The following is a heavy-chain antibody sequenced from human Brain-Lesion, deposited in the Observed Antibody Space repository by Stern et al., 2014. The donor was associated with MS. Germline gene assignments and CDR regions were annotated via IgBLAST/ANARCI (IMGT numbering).Heavy chain of an antibody. J-gene: IGHJ4*02. D-gene: IGHD3-22*01. CDR2: INPKSGGT. Sequence: VQLVESGAEVKKPGASVKVSCKASGYTFTGYYMHWVRQAPGQGLEWMGWINPKSGGTNYAQEFQGWVTMTRDTPINTAYMELSRLRSDDTAVYYCATYYYDSTGYNDFWGQGTLVTVSS. CDR1: GYTFTGYY. CDR3: ATYYYDSTGYNDF. V-gene: IGHV1-2*04.